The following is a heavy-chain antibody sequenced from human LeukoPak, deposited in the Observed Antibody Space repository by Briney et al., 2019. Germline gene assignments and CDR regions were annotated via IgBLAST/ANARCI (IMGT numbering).Heavy chain of an antibody. CDR2: IYTSGST. CDR3: ARADPYEYYFDY. D-gene: IGHD5-12*01. J-gene: IGHJ4*02. CDR1: GGSISSGSYY. Sequence: ASQTLSLTCTVSGGSISSGSYYWSWIRQPAGKGLEWIGRIYTSGSTNYNPSLKSRVTISVDTSKNQFSLKLSSVTAADTAVYYCARADPYEYYFDYWGQGTLATVSS. V-gene: IGHV4-61*02.